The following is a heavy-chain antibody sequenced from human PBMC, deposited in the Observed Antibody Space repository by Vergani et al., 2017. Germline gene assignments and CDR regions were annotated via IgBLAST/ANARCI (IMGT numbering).Heavy chain of an antibody. V-gene: IGHV1-8*02. D-gene: IGHD2-15*01. Sequence: QVQLVQSGAEVKKPGASVKVSCKASGYTFTSYDINWVRQATGQGLEWMGWMNPNSGNTGYAQKFQGRVTMTRNTSISTAYMELSSLRSEDTAVYYCARVPLRYCSGGSCHNYYYGMDVWGQGTTVTVSS. CDR1: GYTFTSYD. CDR2: MNPNSGNT. J-gene: IGHJ6*02. CDR3: ARVPLRYCSGGSCHNYYYGMDV.